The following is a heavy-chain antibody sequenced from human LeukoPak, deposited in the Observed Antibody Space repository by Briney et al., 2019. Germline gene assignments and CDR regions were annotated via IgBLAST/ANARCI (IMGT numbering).Heavy chain of an antibody. CDR3: AKFRQQQLVPYFDY. V-gene: IGHV3-30-3*02. J-gene: IGHJ4*02. CDR1: GFTFSNYA. D-gene: IGHD6-13*01. Sequence: PGRSLRLSCAASGFTFSNYAMHWVRQAPGKGLAWVAAISDDGSSKFYSDSVKGRFAISRDNPKNTLYLQMNSLRAEDTAVYYCAKFRQQQLVPYFDYWGQGTLVTVSS. CDR2: ISDDGSSK.